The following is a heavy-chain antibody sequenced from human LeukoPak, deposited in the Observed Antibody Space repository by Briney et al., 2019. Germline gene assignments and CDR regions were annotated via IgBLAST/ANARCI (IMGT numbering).Heavy chain of an antibody. J-gene: IGHJ4*02. V-gene: IGHV4-34*01. Sequence: SETLSLTCAVYGGSFSGYYWSWIRQPPGKRLEWIGEINHSGSTNYNPSLKSRVTISVDTSKNQFSLKLSSVTAADTAVYYCARAQEYYYDSRGYQEVWGQGTLVTVSS. CDR3: ARAQEYYYDSRGYQEV. D-gene: IGHD3-22*01. CDR1: GGSFSGYY. CDR2: INHSGST.